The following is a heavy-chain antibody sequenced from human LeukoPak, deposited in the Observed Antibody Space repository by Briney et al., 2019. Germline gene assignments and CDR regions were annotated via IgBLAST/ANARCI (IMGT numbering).Heavy chain of an antibody. CDR1: GFTFSTYG. CDR2: ACESVDTT. D-gene: IGHD3-10*01. V-gene: IGHV3-23*01. Sequence: PGGSLRLSCAASGFTFSTYGISWVRQAPGKGLEWVSVACESVDTTHYADSVKGRFIISRDNSKNTVHLQMNSLRAEDTAVYYCAKDSFTVVRGVGSDDGFAVWGQGTMVTVSS. J-gene: IGHJ3*01. CDR3: AKDSFTVVRGVGSDDGFAV.